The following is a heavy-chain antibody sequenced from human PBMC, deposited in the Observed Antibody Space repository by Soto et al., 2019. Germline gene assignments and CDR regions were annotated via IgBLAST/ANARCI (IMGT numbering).Heavy chain of an antibody. CDR2: IYHSGST. Sequence: QVQLQESGPGLVKPSETLSLTCAVSGGSIRSSNWWSWVRQSPGKGLEWIGEIYHSGSTNYNPSHKSRVTISVDKSKSQFSLKLSSVIAADTAVYYCARLFIDYYYYGMDVWGQGTTVTVSS. CDR1: GGSIRSSNW. V-gene: IGHV4-4*02. D-gene: IGHD3-16*02. CDR3: ARLFIDYYYYGMDV. J-gene: IGHJ6*02.